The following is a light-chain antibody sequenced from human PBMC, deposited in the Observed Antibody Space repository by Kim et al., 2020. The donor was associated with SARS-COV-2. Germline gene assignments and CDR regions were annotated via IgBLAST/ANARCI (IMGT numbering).Light chain of an antibody. CDR2: QDN. Sequence: PGQTASITCSGDKLGDKYACWYQQKPGQSPVLVIYQDNKRPSGIPERFSGSNSGNTATLTISGTQAMDEADYYCQAWDSSTANVVFGGGTQLTVL. V-gene: IGLV3-1*01. CDR1: KLGDKY. J-gene: IGLJ2*01. CDR3: QAWDSSTANVV.